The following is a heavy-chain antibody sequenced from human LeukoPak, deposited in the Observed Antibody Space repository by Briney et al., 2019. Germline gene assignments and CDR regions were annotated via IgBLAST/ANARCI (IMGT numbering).Heavy chain of an antibody. CDR1: GYTFTSYD. CDR2: MNPNSGNT. V-gene: IGHV1-8*01. Sequence: ASVKVSCKASGYTFTSYDIHWVRQATGQGLEWMGWMNPNSGNTGYAQKFQDRVTMTRNTSISTAYMELSSLRSEDTAVYYCARVRGYSYGYGSIDAFAIWGQGTMITVSS. CDR3: ARVRGYSYGYGSIDAFAI. D-gene: IGHD5-18*01. J-gene: IGHJ3*02.